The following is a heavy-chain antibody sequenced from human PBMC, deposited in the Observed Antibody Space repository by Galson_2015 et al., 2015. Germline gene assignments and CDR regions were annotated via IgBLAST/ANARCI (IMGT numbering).Heavy chain of an antibody. CDR1: GGTFSSYA. V-gene: IGHV1-69*13. Sequence: SVKVSCKASGGTFSSYAISWVRQAPGQGLEWMGGIILIFGTANYAQKFQGRVTITADESTSTAYMELSSLRSEDTAVYYCARERLTTVTTRDAFDIWGQGTMVTVSS. J-gene: IGHJ3*02. CDR2: IILIFGTA. CDR3: ARERLTTVTTRDAFDI. D-gene: IGHD4-17*01.